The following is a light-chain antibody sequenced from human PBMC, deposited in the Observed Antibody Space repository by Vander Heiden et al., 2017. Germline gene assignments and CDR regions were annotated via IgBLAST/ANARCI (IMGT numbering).Light chain of an antibody. CDR3: QQSYSAPAT. CDR1: QSIGKY. Sequence: DIQLTQSPFSLSASVGERVTITCRASQSIGKYLNWYGQKPGKAPKLLIFLTSSLQRGAPSRFTGSGSGTEFTLTINGLQPEDFATYYCQQSYSAPATFGQGTRLEIK. V-gene: IGKV1-39*01. J-gene: IGKJ5*01. CDR2: LTS.